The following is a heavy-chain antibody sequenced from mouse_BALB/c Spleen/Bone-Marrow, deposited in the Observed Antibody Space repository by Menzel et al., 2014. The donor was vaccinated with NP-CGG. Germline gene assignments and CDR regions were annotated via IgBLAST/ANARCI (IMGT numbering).Heavy chain of an antibody. Sequence: VQLQESASELARPGASVRLSCRASGYTFTGYTMQWVKQRPGQGLEWIGYIVPRSGYTDYNQKFKDKTTLTADKSSNTAYMQLSRLTSEDSAVYYCAREVITTACFDYWGQGTTLTASS. J-gene: IGHJ2*01. V-gene: IGHV1-4*02. CDR1: GYTFTGYT. D-gene: IGHD1-2*01. CDR3: AREVITTACFDY. CDR2: IVPRSGYT.